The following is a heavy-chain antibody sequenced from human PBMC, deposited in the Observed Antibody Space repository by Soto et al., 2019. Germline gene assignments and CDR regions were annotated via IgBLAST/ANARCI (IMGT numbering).Heavy chain of an antibody. J-gene: IGHJ4*02. CDR3: ARGVGSAGVDY. Sequence: QVQLQQWGAGLLKPSETLSLTCAVYGGSFSAYYWSWIRQPPGKGLEWIGEINHSGSTTYNPSLNSRDTISVDRSKNQFSLKLSSATAADTALYSCARGVGSAGVDYWGQGTLVTVSS. CDR2: INHSGST. D-gene: IGHD7-27*01. V-gene: IGHV4-34*01. CDR1: GGSFSAYY.